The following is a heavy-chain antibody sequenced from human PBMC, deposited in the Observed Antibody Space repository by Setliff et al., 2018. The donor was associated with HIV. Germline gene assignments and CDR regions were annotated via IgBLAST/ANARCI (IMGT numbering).Heavy chain of an antibody. Sequence: SETLSLTCTVSGGSISSGSYYWSWIRQPAGKGLEWIGHIYYSGSTYYNPSLKSRVTISVDTSKNQFSLKLSSVTAADTAVYYCARSLWLGDIQHWGQGTLVTVSS. CDR2: IYYSGST. D-gene: IGHD2-21*01. CDR3: ARSLWLGDIQH. CDR1: GGSISSGSYY. J-gene: IGHJ1*01. V-gene: IGHV4-61*09.